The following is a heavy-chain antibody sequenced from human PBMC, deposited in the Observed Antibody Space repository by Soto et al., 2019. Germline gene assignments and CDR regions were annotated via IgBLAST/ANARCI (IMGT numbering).Heavy chain of an antibody. CDR1: DDSFRGAEYY. D-gene: IGHD2-2*02. J-gene: IGHJ4*02. CDR2: TYYNGDT. V-gene: IGHV4-61*08. Sequence: SETLSLTCTVSDDSFRGAEYYWSWIRQPLGKGPEWIGYTYYNGDTKYNPALRSRVTMSEDTSKNQFSLRLSSVTAADTAVYFCARASAYIDGSRTFELWRRGILVTVTS. CDR3: ARASAYIDGSRTFEL.